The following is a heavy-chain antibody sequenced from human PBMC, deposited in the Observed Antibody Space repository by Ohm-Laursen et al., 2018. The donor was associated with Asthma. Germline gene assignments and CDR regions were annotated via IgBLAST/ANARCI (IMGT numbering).Heavy chain of an antibody. D-gene: IGHD3-16*01. CDR3: AKAPAGGVRRQFFDF. Sequence: SLRLSCAASGFTFSSYWMSWVRQAPGKGLEWVANIKQDGTEKYYVDSVKGRFTISRDNAKNSLYLQMNSLRADDTAVYYCAKAPAGGVRRQFFDFWGLGTLVTVSS. CDR2: IKQDGTEK. V-gene: IGHV3-7*05. CDR1: GFTFSSYW. J-gene: IGHJ4*02.